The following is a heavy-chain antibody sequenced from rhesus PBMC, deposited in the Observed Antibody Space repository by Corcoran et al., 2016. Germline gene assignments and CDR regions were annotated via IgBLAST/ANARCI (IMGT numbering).Heavy chain of an antibody. J-gene: IGHJ4*01. CDR2: INGNSGST. Sequence: QVQLQESGPGLVKPSETLSLTCPVSGGSFSSSWWSWFRQHPGKGLVWIGEINGNSGSTNYNPSLKSRVTISKDASKNQFSLKLSSVTAADTAVYYCARVPGRYWGQGVLVTVSS. V-gene: IGHV4-80*01. CDR1: GGSFSSSW. CDR3: ARVPGRY.